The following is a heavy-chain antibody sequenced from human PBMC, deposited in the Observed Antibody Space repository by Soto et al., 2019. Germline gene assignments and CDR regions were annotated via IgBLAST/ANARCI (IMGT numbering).Heavy chain of an antibody. CDR1: RLTFSTYD. J-gene: IGHJ6*02. V-gene: IGHV3-33*01. CDR3: AGEPKGGTYDVDV. CDR2: IWSDGSRQ. D-gene: IGHD3-16*01. Sequence: QVQLVESGGGVVQPGTSLRLSCAASRLTFSTYDMHWVRQAPGKGLEWVALIWSDGSRQYYGDSVKGRFTISRDNSKNTLYLQMNGLRVEDMAVYFCAGEPKGGTYDVDVWGQGTTVTVSS.